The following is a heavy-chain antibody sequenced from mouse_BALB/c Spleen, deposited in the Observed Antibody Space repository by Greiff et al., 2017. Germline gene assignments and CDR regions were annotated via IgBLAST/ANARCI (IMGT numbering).Heavy chain of an antibody. D-gene: IGHD2-3*01. CDR3: ARSRRNGYYGGYAMDY. CDR2: ISYSGST. J-gene: IGHJ4*01. CDR1: GYSITSDYA. Sequence: EVQLQESGPGLVKPSQSLSLTCTVTGYSITSDYAWNWIRQFPGNKLEWMGYISYSGSTSYNPSLKSRISITRDTSKNQFFLQLNSVTTEDTATYYCARSRRNGYYGGYAMDYWGQGTSVTVSS. V-gene: IGHV3-2*02.